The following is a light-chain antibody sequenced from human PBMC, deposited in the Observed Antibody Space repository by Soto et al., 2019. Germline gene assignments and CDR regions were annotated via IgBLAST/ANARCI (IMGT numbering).Light chain of an antibody. V-gene: IGKV1-39*01. CDR3: QQTYST. J-gene: IGKJ1*01. CDR1: QSIRNN. CDR2: AAS. Sequence: DIQMTQSPSSLSASVGDRVTITCRASQSIRNNLNWYQQKPGKAPNLLIYAASNLQSGVPSRFSGSGSGTDFTLTISSLQPEDCATYYCQQTYSTFGQGTKVEIK.